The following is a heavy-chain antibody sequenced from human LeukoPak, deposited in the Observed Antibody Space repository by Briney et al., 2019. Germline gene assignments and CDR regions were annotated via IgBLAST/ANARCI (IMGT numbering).Heavy chain of an antibody. CDR3: ARSNSGYDPLDY. D-gene: IGHD5-12*01. Sequence: KTSETLSLTCTVSGGSISSYYWSRIRQPPGKGLEWIGYIYYSGSTNYNPSLKSRVTISVDTSKNQFSLKLSSVTAADTAVYYCARSNSGYDPLDYWGQGTLVTVSS. V-gene: IGHV4-59*08. J-gene: IGHJ4*02. CDR2: IYYSGST. CDR1: GGSISSYY.